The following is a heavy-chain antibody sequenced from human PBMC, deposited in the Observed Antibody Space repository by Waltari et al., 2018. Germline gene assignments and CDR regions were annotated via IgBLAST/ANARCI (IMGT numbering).Heavy chain of an antibody. Sequence: EVQLVESGGGLVQPGGSLRLSCAASGFTFSSYSMNWVRQAPGKGLEWVSYISSSSSTIYYADSVKGRFTISRDNAKNSLYLQMNSLRAEDTAVYYCARAPPQMFGWFDPWGQGTLVTVSS. CDR1: GFTFSSYS. J-gene: IGHJ5*02. D-gene: IGHD3-10*02. CDR2: ISSSSSTI. V-gene: IGHV3-48*04. CDR3: ARAPPQMFGWFDP.